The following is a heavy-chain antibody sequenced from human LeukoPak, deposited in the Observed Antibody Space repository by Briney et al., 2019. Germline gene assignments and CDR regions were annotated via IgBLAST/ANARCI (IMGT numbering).Heavy chain of an antibody. V-gene: IGHV4-59*01. CDR2: IYYSGTTNSGST. CDR1: GGSIRSDY. D-gene: IGHD2-2*01. CDR3: ARDRTYATRFDY. Sequence: PSETLSLTCTVSGGSIRSDYWSWIRQPPGKGLEWIGYIYYSGTTNSGSTNYNPSLKSRVTISVDTSKSQFSLRVNSVTAADTAVYYCARDRTYATRFDYWGRGTLVTVSS. J-gene: IGHJ4*02.